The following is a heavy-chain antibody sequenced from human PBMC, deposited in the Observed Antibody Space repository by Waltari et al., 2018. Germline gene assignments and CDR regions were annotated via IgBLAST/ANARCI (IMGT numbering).Heavy chain of an antibody. D-gene: IGHD6-6*01. Sequence: EVQLVESGGGLVQPGRSLRLSCAASGFTFDDYAMHWVGQAPGKGLEWVSGISWNSGSIGYADSVKGRFTISRDNAKNSLYLQMNSLRAEDTALYYCAKGGAARHSPIYYYYYMDVWGKGTTVTVSS. J-gene: IGHJ6*03. V-gene: IGHV3-9*01. CDR1: GFTFDDYA. CDR2: ISWNSGSI. CDR3: AKGGAARHSPIYYYYYMDV.